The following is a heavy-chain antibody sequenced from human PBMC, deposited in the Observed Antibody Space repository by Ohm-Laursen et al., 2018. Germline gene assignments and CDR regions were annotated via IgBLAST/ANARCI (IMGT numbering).Heavy chain of an antibody. CDR2: IKSKSDGGTT. V-gene: IGHV3-15*01. D-gene: IGHD6-13*01. CDR3: ARDRGNSRAFQH. CDR1: GFTFTNAW. Sequence: SLRLSCTASGFTFTNAWMSWVRQAPGKGLEWVALIKSKSDGGTTHYAAPVKGRFTISRDNAKNSLYLQMNSLRAEDTAVYYCARDRGNSRAFQHWGQGTLVTVSS. J-gene: IGHJ1*01.